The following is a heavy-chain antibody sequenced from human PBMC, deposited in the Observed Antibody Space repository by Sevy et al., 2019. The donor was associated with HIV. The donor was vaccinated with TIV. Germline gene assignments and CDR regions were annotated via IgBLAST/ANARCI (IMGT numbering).Heavy chain of an antibody. CDR3: ARGWIPDNGGATTGKEADY. CDR2: MNPNSGNT. Sequence: ASVKVSCKASGYTFTSYDINWVRQATGQGLEWMGWMNPNSGNTGYAQKFQGRVTMTRNTSISTAYMELSSLRSEDTAVYYCARGWIPDNGGATTGKEADYWGQGTLVTVSS. J-gene: IGHJ4*02. D-gene: IGHD1-26*01. V-gene: IGHV1-8*01. CDR1: GYTFTSYD.